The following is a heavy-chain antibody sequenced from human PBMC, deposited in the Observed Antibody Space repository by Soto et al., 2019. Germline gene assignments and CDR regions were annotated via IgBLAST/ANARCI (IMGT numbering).Heavy chain of an antibody. CDR1: GGSISSYY. V-gene: IGHV4-59*01. CDR3: ARIPPNGYLYYYYGMDV. D-gene: IGHD5-18*01. Sequence: TSETLSLACTASGGSISSYYWSWIRQPPGKGLEWIGHIYYSGSTNYNPSLKSRVTISVDTSKIQFSLKLSSVTAADTAVYYCARIPPNGYLYYYYGMDVWGQGTTVTVSS. CDR2: IYYSGST. J-gene: IGHJ6*02.